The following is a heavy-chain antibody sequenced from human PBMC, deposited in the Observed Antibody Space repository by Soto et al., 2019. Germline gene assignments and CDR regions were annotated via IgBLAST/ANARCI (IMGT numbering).Heavy chain of an antibody. D-gene: IGHD3-16*01. Sequence: GGSLRISCAASGFTFSSYGMHWVRQAPGKGLEWVAVIWYDGSNKYYADSVKGRFTISRDNSKNTLYLQMNSLRAEDTAVYYCARGPNYVWGNLPHFDYWGQGTLVTVSS. V-gene: IGHV3-33*01. CDR1: GFTFSSYG. CDR3: ARGPNYVWGNLPHFDY. J-gene: IGHJ4*02. CDR2: IWYDGSNK.